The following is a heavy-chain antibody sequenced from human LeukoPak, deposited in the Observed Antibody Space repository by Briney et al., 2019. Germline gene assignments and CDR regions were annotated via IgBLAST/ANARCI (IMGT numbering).Heavy chain of an antibody. V-gene: IGHV1-69*13. CDR2: IIPIFGTA. CDR1: GGTFSSYA. J-gene: IGHJ5*02. CDR3: ARGGISVPAATRLPYNWFDP. D-gene: IGHD2-2*01. Sequence: SVKVSCKASGGTFSSYAISWVRQAPGQGLEWMGGIIPIFGTANYAQKFQGRVTITADESTSTAYMELSSLRSEDTAVYYCARGGISVPAATRLPYNWFDPWGQGTLVTVSS.